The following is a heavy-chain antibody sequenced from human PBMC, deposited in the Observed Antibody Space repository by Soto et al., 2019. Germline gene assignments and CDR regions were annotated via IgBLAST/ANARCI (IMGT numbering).Heavy chain of an antibody. D-gene: IGHD6-13*01. J-gene: IGHJ4*02. Sequence: GGSLRLSCAASGFTFSSYAMSWVRQAPGKGLEWVSAISGSGGSTYYADSVKGRFTISRDNSKNTLYLQMNSLRAEDTAVYYCAKVGQEQQLVTYYFDYWGQGTLVTVSS. CDR3: AKVGQEQQLVTYYFDY. V-gene: IGHV3-23*01. CDR1: GFTFSSYA. CDR2: ISGSGGST.